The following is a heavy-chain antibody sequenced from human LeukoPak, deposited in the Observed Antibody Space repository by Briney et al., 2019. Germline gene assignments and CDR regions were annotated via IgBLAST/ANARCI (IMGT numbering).Heavy chain of an antibody. CDR1: GDSISSSSSY. CDR2: IYYSGST. J-gene: IGHJ6*03. Sequence: PSETLSLTCTVSGDSISSSSSYWGWIRQPPGKGLEWIGSIYYSGSTYYNTSLKSRVTISVDTSKNQFSLKLSSVTAADTAVYYCARVSIAARHYYYYYMDVWGKGTTVTVSS. V-gene: IGHV4-39*07. D-gene: IGHD6-6*01. CDR3: ARVSIAARHYYYYYMDV.